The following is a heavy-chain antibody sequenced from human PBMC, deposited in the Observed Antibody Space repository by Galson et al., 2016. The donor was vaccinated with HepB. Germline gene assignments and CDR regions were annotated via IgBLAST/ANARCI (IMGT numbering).Heavy chain of an antibody. CDR1: GFSFSSYG. V-gene: IGHV3-30*03. D-gene: IGHD3-22*01. J-gene: IGHJ4*02. CDR2: VSFHGSLQ. Sequence: SLRLSCAASGFSFSSYGIHWVRQAPGKGLEWVAVVSFHGSLQFYTDSVKGRFTVSRDNSKDTVYLQMSSLRAEDAAVYYCAREGYDSRDYYKVTHFDYWGQGTLVTVSP. CDR3: AREGYDSRDYYKVTHFDY.